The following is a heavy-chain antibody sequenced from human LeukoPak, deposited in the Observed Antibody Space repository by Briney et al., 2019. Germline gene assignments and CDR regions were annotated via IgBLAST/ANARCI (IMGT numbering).Heavy chain of an antibody. J-gene: IGHJ5*02. Sequence: GGSVRLSCAASGFTFSSFAMTWVRQAPGKGLEWVSSITGNHGATYNEDLVRGRFTISRDNSQNTLYLQIDSLRAEDTAVYYCTKDPNDDYVGAFDPWGQGTLVTVSS. CDR2: ITGNHGAT. V-gene: IGHV3-23*01. CDR1: GFTFSSFA. D-gene: IGHD3-10*02. CDR3: TKDPNDDYVGAFDP.